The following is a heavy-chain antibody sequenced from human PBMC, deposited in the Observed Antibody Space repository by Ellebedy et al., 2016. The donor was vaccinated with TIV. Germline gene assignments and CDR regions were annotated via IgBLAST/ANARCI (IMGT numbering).Heavy chain of an antibody. CDR3: ARDIGLYDY. J-gene: IGHJ4*02. Sequence: GESLKISXAASGFTVSSNYMSWVRQAPGKGLEWVSVIYSGGSTYYADSVKGRFTTSRDNSKNTLYLQMNSLRAEDTAVYYCARDIGLYDYWGQGTLVTVSS. V-gene: IGHV3-53*01. D-gene: IGHD1-26*01. CDR1: GFTVSSNY. CDR2: IYSGGST.